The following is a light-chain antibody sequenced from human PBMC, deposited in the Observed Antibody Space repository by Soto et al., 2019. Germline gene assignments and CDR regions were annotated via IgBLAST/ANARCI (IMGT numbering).Light chain of an antibody. CDR2: WAS. CDR3: QQYYSTPPT. Sequence: DIVMTQSPDSLAVSLGERATINCKSSQSLLYSSNNKNYLAWYQQKPGQPPKLLIYWASTRESGVPDRFSGSGYCTDFTLTISSLQAEDVAVYFCQQYYSTPPTFGGGTKVEIK. V-gene: IGKV4-1*01. J-gene: IGKJ4*01. CDR1: QSLLYSSNNKNY.